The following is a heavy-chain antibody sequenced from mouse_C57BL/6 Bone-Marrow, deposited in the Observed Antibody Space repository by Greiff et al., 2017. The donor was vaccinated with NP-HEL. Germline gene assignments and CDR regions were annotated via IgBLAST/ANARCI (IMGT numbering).Heavy chain of an antibody. CDR2: INPDSSTI. J-gene: IGHJ4*01. Sequence: VQLQQSGGGLVQPGGSLKLSCAASGIDFSRYWMSWVRRAPGKGLEWIGEINPDSSTINYAPSLKDKFIISRDNAKNTLYLQMSKVRSEDTALYYGAREGHYCSSPRYCAMDYWGQGTSVTVSS. V-gene: IGHV4-1*01. D-gene: IGHD1-1*01. CDR1: GIDFSRYW. CDR3: AREGHYCSSPRYCAMDY.